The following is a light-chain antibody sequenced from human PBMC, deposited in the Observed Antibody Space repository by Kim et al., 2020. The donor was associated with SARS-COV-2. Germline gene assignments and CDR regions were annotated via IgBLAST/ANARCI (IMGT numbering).Light chain of an antibody. Sequence: QSALTQPASVSGSPGQSITISCTGTSSDVGGYNYVSWYQQHPGKAPKLMIYDVSNRPSGVSNRFSGSKSGNTASLIISGLQAEDEADYYCSSYTSSSTYVFRTGTKVTVL. V-gene: IGLV2-14*03. CDR2: DVS. CDR1: SSDVGGYNY. CDR3: SSYTSSSTYV. J-gene: IGLJ1*01.